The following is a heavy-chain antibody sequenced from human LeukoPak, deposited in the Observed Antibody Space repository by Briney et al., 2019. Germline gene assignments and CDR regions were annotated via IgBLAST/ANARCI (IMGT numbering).Heavy chain of an antibody. J-gene: IGHJ2*01. V-gene: IGHV4-4*07. D-gene: IGHD4-23*01. CDR3: ARDPYGGSPYWYFDL. Sequence: PSETLSLTCTVSGGSISSYYWSWIRQPARKGLEWIGRIYTSGSTNYNPSLKSRVTMSVDTSKNQFSLKLSSVTAADTAVYYCARDPYGGSPYWYFDLWGRGTLVTVSS. CDR2: IYTSGST. CDR1: GGSISSYY.